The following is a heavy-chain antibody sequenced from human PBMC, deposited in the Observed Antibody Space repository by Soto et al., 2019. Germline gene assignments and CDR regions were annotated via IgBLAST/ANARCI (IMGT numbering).Heavy chain of an antibody. CDR2: ISYGGNDK. CDR1: GFTFSTYG. Sequence: GGSLRLSCEASGFTFSTYGMHWVRQAPGKGLEWVAVISYGGNDKYSADSVKGRFTISRDNSKNTLYLEMNSLRAEDTAVYYCAKDLGYCSGGSCYVFDYWGQGTLVTVSS. V-gene: IGHV3-30*18. J-gene: IGHJ4*02. CDR3: AKDLGYCSGGSCYVFDY. D-gene: IGHD2-15*01.